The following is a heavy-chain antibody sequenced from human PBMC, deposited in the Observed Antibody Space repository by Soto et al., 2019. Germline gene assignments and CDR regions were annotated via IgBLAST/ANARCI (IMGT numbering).Heavy chain of an antibody. CDR3: AGTTSHYWYYMDV. CDR1: GYSFTSYW. J-gene: IGHJ6*03. V-gene: IGHV5-51*01. Sequence: GESLKISCKGSGYSFTSYWIGWVRQMPGKGLEWMGIIYPGDSDTRYSPSFQGQVTISADKSISTAYLQWSSLKASDTAVYYCAGTTSHYWYYMDVWGKGTTVTVSS. D-gene: IGHD1-7*01. CDR2: IYPGDSDT.